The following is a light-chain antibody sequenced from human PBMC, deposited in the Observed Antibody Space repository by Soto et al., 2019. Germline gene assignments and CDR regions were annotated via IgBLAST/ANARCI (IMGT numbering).Light chain of an antibody. V-gene: IGKV1D-16*01. CDR3: QQFNNYLPIT. CDR2: AAS. CDR1: QSISSW. Sequence: DIQLTQSPSSLSASVGDRVTLTCRASQSISSWLAWYQQKPGKAPKRLIYAASSLQSGVPSRFSGSGSGTDFTLTISSLQPEDFATYYCQQFNNYLPITFGQGTRLEIK. J-gene: IGKJ5*01.